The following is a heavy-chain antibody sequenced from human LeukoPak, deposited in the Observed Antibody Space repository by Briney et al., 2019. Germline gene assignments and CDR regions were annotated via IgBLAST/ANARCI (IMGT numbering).Heavy chain of an antibody. CDR1: GGSISSGYY. Sequence: SETLSPTCTVSGGSISSGYYWSWIRQPPGKGLEWIGEINHSGSTNYNPSLKSRVTISVDTSKNQFSLKLSSVTAADTAVYYCARMGKLGYCSSTSCYRLKFTFDYWGQGTLVTVSS. CDR2: INHSGST. V-gene: IGHV4-34*01. D-gene: IGHD2-2*01. J-gene: IGHJ4*02. CDR3: ARMGKLGYCSSTSCYRLKFTFDY.